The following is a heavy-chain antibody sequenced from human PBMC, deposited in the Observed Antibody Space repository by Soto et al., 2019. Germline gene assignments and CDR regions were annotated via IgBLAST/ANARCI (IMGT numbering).Heavy chain of an antibody. CDR1: GGTFSSYA. D-gene: IGHD6-6*01. J-gene: IGHJ6*02. CDR3: ARESSSPNYYYYGMDV. Sequence: QVQLVQSGAEVKKPGSSVKVSCRASGGTFSSYAVSWVRQAPGQGLEWMGVIIPLLNTPKYVQKFQGRVTITADASATTAYKELSSLRSEDTAVYYCARESSSPNYYYYGMDVWGQGTTVTVSS. CDR2: IIPLLNTP. V-gene: IGHV1-69*01.